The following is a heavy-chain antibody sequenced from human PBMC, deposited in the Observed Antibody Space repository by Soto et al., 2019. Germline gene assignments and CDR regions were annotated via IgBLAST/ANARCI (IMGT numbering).Heavy chain of an antibody. CDR1: GGSISSYY. CDR2: TYYSGST. Sequence: LSLTCTVSGGSISSYYWSWIRQPPGKGLEWIGYTYYSGSTNYNPSLKSRVTISVDTSKNQFSLKLSSVTAADTAVYYCARGRGYSYGRHMDVWGQGTTVTVSS. CDR3: ARGRGYSYGRHMDV. V-gene: IGHV4-59*01. D-gene: IGHD5-18*01. J-gene: IGHJ6*02.